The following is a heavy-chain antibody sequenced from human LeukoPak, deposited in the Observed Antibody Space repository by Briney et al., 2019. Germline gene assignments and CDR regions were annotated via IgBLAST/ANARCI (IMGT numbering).Heavy chain of an antibody. CDR1: GFTFSTYA. CDR3: AKYCGYSSSWYKLGFDY. Sequence: GGSLRLSWAASGFTFSTYAMSWVRQAPGKGLEWVSAISSSGGSTYYADSVKGRFTISRDNSKNTLYLQMNSLRAEDTAVYYCAKYCGYSSSWYKLGFDYWGQGTLVTVSS. J-gene: IGHJ4*02. V-gene: IGHV3-23*01. CDR2: ISSSGGST. D-gene: IGHD6-13*01.